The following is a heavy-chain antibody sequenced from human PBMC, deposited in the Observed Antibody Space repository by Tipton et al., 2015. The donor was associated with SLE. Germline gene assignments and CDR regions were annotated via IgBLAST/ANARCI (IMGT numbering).Heavy chain of an antibody. CDR3: ARGPQIAAAGSDAFDI. V-gene: IGHV4-38-2*02. D-gene: IGHD6-13*01. CDR1: GYSISSGYY. CDR2: INHSGST. Sequence: TLSLTCTVSGYSISSGYYWGWIRQPPGKGLEWIGEINHSGSTNYNPSLKSRVTISVDTSKNQFSLKLSSVTAADTAVYYCARGPQIAAAGSDAFDIWGQGTMVTVSS. J-gene: IGHJ3*02.